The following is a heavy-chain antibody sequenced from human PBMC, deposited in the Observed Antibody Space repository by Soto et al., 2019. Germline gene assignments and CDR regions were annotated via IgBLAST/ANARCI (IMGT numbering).Heavy chain of an antibody. J-gene: IGHJ6*02. CDR1: GFTFSRFS. CDR2: ISYDASNT. CDR3: ARDHGMFLSYYYYGMDV. Sequence: QVQLVESGGGVVQPGRSLTLSCAASGFTFSRFSMHWVRQAPGKGLAWVAVISYDASNTHYAESVKGRFNISRDDSKNTVYLQMNNLRGEDSAVYFCARDHGMFLSYYYYGMDVWGQGTTVTVSS. D-gene: IGHD3-10*02. V-gene: IGHV3-30-3*01.